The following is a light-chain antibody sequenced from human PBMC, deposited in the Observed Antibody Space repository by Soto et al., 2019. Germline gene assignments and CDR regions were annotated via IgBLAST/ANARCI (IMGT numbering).Light chain of an antibody. CDR3: QQSYRVAWT. V-gene: IGKV1-5*03. Sequence: DIQMTQSPSTLSGSVGDRVTITCRASQTISSWLAWYQQKPGKAPKLLIYKASTLKSGVPSRFSGDGSGTDFTLTISSLQAEDFATYYCQQSYRVAWTFGQGTKVEI. J-gene: IGKJ1*01. CDR1: QTISSW. CDR2: KAS.